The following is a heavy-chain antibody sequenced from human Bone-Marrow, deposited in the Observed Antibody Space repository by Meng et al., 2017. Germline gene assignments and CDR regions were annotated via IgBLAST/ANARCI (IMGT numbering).Heavy chain of an antibody. CDR3: ARILYPAASNWFDP. CDR2: LDWDDDK. Sequence: SGPTLVKPTQTLTLPCTFSGFPLSTSGMCVSWIRQPPGKALEWLALLDWDDDKYYSTSLKTRLPISNDTSKNQVVLTMTNMDPVDTATYYCARILYPAASNWFDPWGQGTLVTVSS. D-gene: IGHD2-2*01. J-gene: IGHJ5*02. V-gene: IGHV2-70*01. CDR1: GFPLSTSGMC.